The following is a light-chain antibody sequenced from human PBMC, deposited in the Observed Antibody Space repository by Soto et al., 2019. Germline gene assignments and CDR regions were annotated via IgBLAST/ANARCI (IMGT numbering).Light chain of an antibody. V-gene: IGKV3-20*01. CDR1: QSVSSSS. CDR3: QKYGGSPSQ. Sequence: EIVLTQSPGTLSLSPGERATLSCRASQSVSSSSFAWYQQKRGQAPRLLIHGASNRATGIPDRVSGSGSGTDFTLTISRLEPEDFSVYYRQKYGGSPSQFGQGTKVEVK. J-gene: IGKJ1*01. CDR2: GAS.